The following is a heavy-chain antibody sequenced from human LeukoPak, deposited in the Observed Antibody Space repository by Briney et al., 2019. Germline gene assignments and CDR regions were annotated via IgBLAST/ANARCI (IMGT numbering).Heavy chain of an antibody. CDR1: GYTFTSYG. J-gene: IGHJ4*02. CDR2: ISAYNGNT. V-gene: IGHV1-18*01. Sequence: GASVKVSCKASGYTFTSYGISWVRQAPGQGLEWMGWISAYNGNTNYAQKLQGRVTMTTDTSTSTAYMELRSLRSDDTAVYYCARDNSPGMAAAGNPTHFDYWGQGTLVTVSS. CDR3: ARDNSPGMAAAGNPTHFDY. D-gene: IGHD6-13*01.